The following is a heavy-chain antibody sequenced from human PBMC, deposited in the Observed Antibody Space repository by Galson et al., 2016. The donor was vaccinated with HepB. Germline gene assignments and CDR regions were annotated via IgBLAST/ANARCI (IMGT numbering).Heavy chain of an antibody. CDR3: ARVPGRIVEIDT. CDR1: GYPFSSFD. V-gene: IGHV1-8*01. CDR2: MNPISGKT. J-gene: IGHJ5*02. Sequence: SVKVSCKASGYPFSSFDITWVRQAPGQGLEWMGWMNPISGKTAYAQKFQGRVTMTRDTSITTAYMDLTNLTFEDTAIYDCARVPGRIVEIDTWGQGTLVSVSS. D-gene: IGHD2/OR15-2a*01.